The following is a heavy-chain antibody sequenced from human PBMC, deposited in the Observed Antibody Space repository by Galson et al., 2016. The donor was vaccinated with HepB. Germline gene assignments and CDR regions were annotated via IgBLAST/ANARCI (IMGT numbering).Heavy chain of an antibody. J-gene: IGHJ1*01. V-gene: IGHV3-48*02. CDR3: ARNPEVNIILQH. CDR1: GFTFSDYA. CDR2: ISSSSDII. Sequence: SLRLSCAASGFTFSDYAIHWVRQAPGKGLEWISFISSSSDIIHYADSVKGRFTISRDNAKNALYLQMNSLRDEDMAVYYCARNPEVNIILQHWGQGTLVTVSS. D-gene: IGHD2/OR15-2a*01.